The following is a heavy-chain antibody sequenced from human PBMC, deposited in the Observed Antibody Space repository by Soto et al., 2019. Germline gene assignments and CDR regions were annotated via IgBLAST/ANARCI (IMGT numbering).Heavy chain of an antibody. D-gene: IGHD3-10*01. V-gene: IGHV4-31*03. J-gene: IGHJ6*02. Sequence: TLSLTCTVSGGSISSGGYYWSWIRQHPGKGLEWIGYIYYSGSTYYNPSLKSRVTISVDTSKNQFSLKLSSVTAADTAVYYCARGLMYYGSGSYFPYYGMDVWGQGTTVTVSS. CDR3: ARGLMYYGSGSYFPYYGMDV. CDR1: GGSISSGGYY. CDR2: IYYSGST.